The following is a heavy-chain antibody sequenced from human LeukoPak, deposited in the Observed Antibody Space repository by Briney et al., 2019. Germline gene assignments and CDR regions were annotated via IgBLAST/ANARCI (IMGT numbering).Heavy chain of an antibody. Sequence: ASVKVSCKASGYTFTSYGISWVRQAPGQGLEWMGWISAYNGNTNYAQKLQGRVTMTTDTSTSTAYMELRSLRSDDTAVYYCAREQELVTMVRVHYYGMDVWGQGTTVTVSS. CDR1: GYTFTSYG. V-gene: IGHV1-18*01. CDR3: AREQELVTMVRVHYYGMDV. J-gene: IGHJ6*02. D-gene: IGHD3-10*01. CDR2: ISAYNGNT.